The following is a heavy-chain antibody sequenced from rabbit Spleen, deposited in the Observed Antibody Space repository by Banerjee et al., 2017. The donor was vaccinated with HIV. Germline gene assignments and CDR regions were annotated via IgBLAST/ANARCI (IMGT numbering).Heavy chain of an antibody. CDR2: IAGSSSDFT. V-gene: IGHV1S40*01. Sequence: QSLEESGGDLVKPGASLTLTCTASGFSFSSSDYMCWVRQAPGKGLEWISCIAGSSSDFTYSATWAKGRFTISKASSTTVTLQMTRLTAADTATYFCARDSGTSFSSYGMDLWGQGTLVTVS. CDR1: GFSFSSSDY. D-gene: IGHD8-1*01. CDR3: ARDSGTSFSSYGMDL. J-gene: IGHJ6*01.